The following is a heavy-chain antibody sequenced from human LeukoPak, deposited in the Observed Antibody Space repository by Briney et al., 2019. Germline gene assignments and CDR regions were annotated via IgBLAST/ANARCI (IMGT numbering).Heavy chain of an antibody. J-gene: IGHJ6*02. D-gene: IGHD5-24*01. V-gene: IGHV1-69*04. CDR3: ARDLSGDGYNRDYYYYYGMDV. Sequence: ASVKVSCKASGYTFTGYYMHWVRQAPGQGLEWMGRIIPILGIANYAQKFQGRVTITADKSTSTAYMELSSLRSEDTAVYYCARDLSGDGYNRDYYYYYGMDVWGQGTTVTVSS. CDR1: GYTFTGYY. CDR2: IIPILGIA.